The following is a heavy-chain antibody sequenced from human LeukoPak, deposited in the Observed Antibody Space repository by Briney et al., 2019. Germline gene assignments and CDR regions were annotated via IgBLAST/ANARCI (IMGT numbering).Heavy chain of an antibody. CDR3: AKPPPAEAHFYYGMDV. CDR2: IKQDGSEK. Sequence: PGGSLRLSCAASGFTFSSYWMSWVRQAPGKGLEWVANIKQDGSEKYYVDSVKGRFTISRDNSKNTLYLQMNSLGAEDTAVYYCAKPPPAEAHFYYGMDVWGQGTTVTVSS. J-gene: IGHJ6*02. V-gene: IGHV3-7*05. CDR1: GFTFSSYW.